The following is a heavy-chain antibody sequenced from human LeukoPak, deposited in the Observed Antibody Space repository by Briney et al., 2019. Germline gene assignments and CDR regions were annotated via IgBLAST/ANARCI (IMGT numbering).Heavy chain of an antibody. J-gene: IGHJ3*02. Sequence: SETLSLTCTVPGGSISSGSYYWSWIRQPAGKGLEWIGRIYTSGSTNYNPSLKSRVTISVDTSKNQFSLKLSSVTAADTAVYYCARVGDDYGDYGGGNDAFDIWGQGTMVTVSS. CDR2: IYTSGST. CDR3: ARVGDDYGDYGGGNDAFDI. CDR1: GGSISSGSYY. D-gene: IGHD4-17*01. V-gene: IGHV4-61*02.